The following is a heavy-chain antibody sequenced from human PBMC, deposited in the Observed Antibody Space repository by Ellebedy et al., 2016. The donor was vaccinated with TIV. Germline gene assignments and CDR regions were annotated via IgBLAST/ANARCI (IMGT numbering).Heavy chain of an antibody. Sequence: MPSETLSLTCSVSGGSVSSTRYYWAWIRQPPGKGLEYIGSVYYSGSPYYHSSFKSRVTLSADTSKNQFSLNLRTVTAADTAVYYCARTDPWQPIDDWGQGILVSVSS. J-gene: IGHJ4*02. CDR3: ARTDPWQPIDD. D-gene: IGHD2-21*02. CDR2: VYYSGSP. V-gene: IGHV4-39*01. CDR1: GGSVSSTRYY.